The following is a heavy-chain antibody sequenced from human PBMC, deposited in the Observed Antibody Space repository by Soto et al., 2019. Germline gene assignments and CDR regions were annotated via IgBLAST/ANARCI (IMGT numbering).Heavy chain of an antibody. V-gene: IGHV3-53*02. CDR2: IYSGGST. Sequence: EVQLVETGGGLIQPGGSLRLSCAASGFIVSSNYMSWVRQAPGKGLDWVSVIYSGGSTYHADSVKGRFTTSRDNSKNTLYLQMNNLRAEDTAVYYCVARSNAADYWGQGTMVSVSS. D-gene: IGHD4-4*01. CDR3: VARSNAADY. CDR1: GFIVSSNY. J-gene: IGHJ4*02.